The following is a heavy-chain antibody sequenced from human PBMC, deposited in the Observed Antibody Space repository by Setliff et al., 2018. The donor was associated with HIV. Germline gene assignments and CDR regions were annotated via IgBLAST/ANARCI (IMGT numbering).Heavy chain of an antibody. V-gene: IGHV4-34*01. CDR1: GGSFSGYY. CDR2: INHSGST. D-gene: IGHD1-26*01. Sequence: PSETLSLTCAVYGGSFSGYYWSWIRQPPGKGLEWIGEINHSGSTSYNPSLKSRVTMSVDTSKNQFSLKLISVTAADTAVYYCARGHTKNYYGGDFFDFWGQGSLVTVSS. CDR3: ARGHTKNYYGGDFFDF. J-gene: IGHJ4*02.